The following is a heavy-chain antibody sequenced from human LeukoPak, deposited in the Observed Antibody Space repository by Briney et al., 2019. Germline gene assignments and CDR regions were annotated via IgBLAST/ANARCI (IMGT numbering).Heavy chain of an antibody. J-gene: IGHJ3*02. V-gene: IGHV3-48*01. Sequence: GGSLRLSCAASGFTFSSYSMNWVRQAPGKGLEWVSYISSSSSTIYYADSVKGRFTISRDNAKNSLYLQMNSLRAEDTAVYYCARGRSSMIVVDAFDIWGQGTMVTVSS. CDR2: ISSSSSTI. CDR3: ARGRSSMIVVDAFDI. CDR1: GFTFSSYS. D-gene: IGHD3-22*01.